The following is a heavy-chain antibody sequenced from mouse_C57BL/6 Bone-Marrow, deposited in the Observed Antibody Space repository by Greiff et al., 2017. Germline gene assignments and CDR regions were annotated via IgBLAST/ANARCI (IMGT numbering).Heavy chain of an antibody. V-gene: IGHV5-4*01. CDR3: ARDGPIYYDYFDY. Sequence: EVQLVESGGGLVQPGGSLKLSCAASGFTFSSYAMSWVRQTPDKRLEWVATISDGGSYTYYPDNVKGRFTISRDNAKSNLYLQMSHLKSEDTAMYYCARDGPIYYDYFDYWGQGTTLTVSS. J-gene: IGHJ2*01. CDR2: ISDGGSYT. D-gene: IGHD2-4*01. CDR1: GFTFSSYA.